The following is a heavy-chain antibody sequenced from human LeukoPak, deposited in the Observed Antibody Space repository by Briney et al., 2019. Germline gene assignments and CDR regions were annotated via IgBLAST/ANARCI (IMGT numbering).Heavy chain of an antibody. CDR3: ASPRRCGGGDCYSSFDI. CDR1: GYSFTSYW. V-gene: IGHV5-51*01. Sequence: GESLKISCKGSGYSFTSYWIGWVRQMPGKGLEWMGIIYPGDSDTRYSPSFQGQVTISADKSISTAYLQWSSLKASDTAMYYCASPRRCGGGDCYSSFDIWGQGTMVTVSS. J-gene: IGHJ3*02. D-gene: IGHD2-21*02. CDR2: IYPGDSDT.